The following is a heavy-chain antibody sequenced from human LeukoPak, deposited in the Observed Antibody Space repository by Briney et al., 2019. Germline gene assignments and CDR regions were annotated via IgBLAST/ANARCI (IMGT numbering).Heavy chain of an antibody. J-gene: IGHJ4*02. Sequence: AGGSLRLSCAASGFTFSSYWMSWVRQAPGKGLEWEANIKEDGSEKYYVDSVKGRFTISRDNAKNSLYLQMNSLRAEDTAVYYCAKDLEGYCSGGSCSLFDYWGQGTLVTVSS. CDR3: AKDLEGYCSGGSCSLFDY. D-gene: IGHD2-15*01. CDR1: GFTFSSYW. CDR2: IKEDGSEK. V-gene: IGHV3-7*01.